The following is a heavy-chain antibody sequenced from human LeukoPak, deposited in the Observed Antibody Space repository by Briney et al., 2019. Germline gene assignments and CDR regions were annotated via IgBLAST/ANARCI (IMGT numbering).Heavy chain of an antibody. Sequence: PGGSLRLSCAASGFTFSSYGMHWVRQAPGKGLEWVAFIRYDGSNKYYADSVKGRFTISRDNSKNTLYLQMNSLRAEDTAVYYRAKDLTNTAMVLVDPWGQGTLVTVSS. V-gene: IGHV3-30*02. CDR3: AKDLTNTAMVLVDP. D-gene: IGHD5-18*01. CDR2: IRYDGSNK. J-gene: IGHJ5*02. CDR1: GFTFSSYG.